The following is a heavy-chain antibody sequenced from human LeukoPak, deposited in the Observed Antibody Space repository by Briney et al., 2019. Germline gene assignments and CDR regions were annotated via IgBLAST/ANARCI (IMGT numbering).Heavy chain of an antibody. D-gene: IGHD5-24*01. Sequence: GASVKVSCKASGGTFSSYAISWVRQAPGQGLEWMGRIIPILGIANYAQKFQGRVTITADKSTSTAYMELSSLRSEDTAIYYCARGGGYNDYWGQGTLVTVSS. CDR2: IIPILGIA. J-gene: IGHJ4*02. CDR3: ARGGGYNDY. CDR1: GGTFSSYA. V-gene: IGHV1-69*04.